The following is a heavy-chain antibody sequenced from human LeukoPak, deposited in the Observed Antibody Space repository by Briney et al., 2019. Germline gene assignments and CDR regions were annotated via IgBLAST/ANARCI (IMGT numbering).Heavy chain of an antibody. Sequence: PGGSLRLSCVASRFVFTNYYMSWVRQTPGKGLDWIATISADGHTKYYADSAEGRFTISRDNAKDSFYLQMNSLRADDAAVYFCARAGTYGGYKVFESSGHGTLVTVSS. V-gene: IGHV3-11*01. J-gene: IGHJ5*01. CDR3: ARAGTYGGYKVFES. D-gene: IGHD5-12*01. CDR1: RFVFTNYY. CDR2: ISADGHTK.